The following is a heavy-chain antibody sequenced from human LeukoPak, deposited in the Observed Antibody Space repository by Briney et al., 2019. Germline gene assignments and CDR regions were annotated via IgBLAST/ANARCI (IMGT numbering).Heavy chain of an antibody. V-gene: IGHV4-4*09. J-gene: IGHJ5*02. CDR3: ARLSPSGYGWWFDP. D-gene: IGHD3-22*01. CDR1: GGSISSYY. CDR2: IYTSGST. Sequence: SETLSLTCTVSGGSISSYYWSWIRQPPGKGLEWIGYIYTSGSTNYNPSLKSRVTISVDTSKNQFSLKLSSVTAADTAVYYCARLSPSGYGWWFDPGGQGTLVTVSS.